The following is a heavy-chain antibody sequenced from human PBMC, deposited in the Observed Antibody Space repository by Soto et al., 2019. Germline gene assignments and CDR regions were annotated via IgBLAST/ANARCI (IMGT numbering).Heavy chain of an antibody. J-gene: IGHJ4*02. CDR3: ASVSGTAAGRRGEY. CDR1: GYSFTRYW. Sequence: RGEALKISCKASGYSFTRYWVVWVRQLPGKGLEYMGRIDPSDSYTDYSPCFQGNVTFSADKSITTASLHWNSLKESDTGIYYCASVSGTAAGRRGEYWRQGTQVTVSS. D-gene: IGHD6-13*01. CDR2: IDPSDSYT. V-gene: IGHV5-10-1*01.